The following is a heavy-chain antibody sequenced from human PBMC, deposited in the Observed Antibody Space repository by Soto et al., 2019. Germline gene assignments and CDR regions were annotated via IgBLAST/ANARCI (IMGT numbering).Heavy chain of an antibody. CDR2: ISWNSGSI. CDR1: GFTFDGYA. J-gene: IGHJ3*02. V-gene: IGHV3-9*01. Sequence: EVQLVESGGGLVQPGRSLRLSCAASGFTFDGYAMHWVRQAPGKGLEWVSGISWNSGSIGYADSVKGRFTISRDNAKNSLYLQMNSLRAEDTALYYCAKVYGSGGSGNELNDAFDIWRQGTMVTVSS. CDR3: AKVYGSGGSGNELNDAFDI. D-gene: IGHD3-10*01.